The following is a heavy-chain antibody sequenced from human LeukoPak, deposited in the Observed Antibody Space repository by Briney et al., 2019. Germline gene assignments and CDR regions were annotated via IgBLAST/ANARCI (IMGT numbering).Heavy chain of an antibody. CDR1: GGSISSYY. Sequence: SETLSPTCTVSGGSISSYYWSWIRQPPGKGLEWIGYIYYSGSTNYNPSLKSRVTISVDTSKNQFSLKLSSVTAADTAVYYCARGLIVGATFFDYWGQGTLVTVSS. V-gene: IGHV4-59*01. CDR2: IYYSGST. CDR3: ARGLIVGATFFDY. J-gene: IGHJ4*02. D-gene: IGHD1-26*01.